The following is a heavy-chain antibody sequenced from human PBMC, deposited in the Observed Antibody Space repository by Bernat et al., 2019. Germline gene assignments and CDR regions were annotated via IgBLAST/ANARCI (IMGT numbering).Heavy chain of an antibody. J-gene: IGHJ2*01. CDR2: IGSKANTYAT. Sequence: EVQLVESGGGLVQPGGSLKLSCAASEFTFSGSAMHWVRQASGKRLEWVGRIGSKANTYATAYAESVKGRFTISRDESKNTAYLQMTSLKSEDTAVYYCLRYSNSNNWYFDLWGRGTLVTVSS. CDR3: LRYSNSNNWYFDL. V-gene: IGHV3-73*02. CDR1: EFTFSGSA. D-gene: IGHD4-11*01.